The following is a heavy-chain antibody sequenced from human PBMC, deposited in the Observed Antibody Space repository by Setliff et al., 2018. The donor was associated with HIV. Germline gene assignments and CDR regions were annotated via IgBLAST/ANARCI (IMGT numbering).Heavy chain of an antibody. D-gene: IGHD2-2*02. CDR3: AKESSPNTQYYFDY. Sequence: GESLTISCVASGFPFSAYAMHWVRQVPGKGLESATSISESGAHPRYAESVKGRFTISRDNSKNTVYLQMNDLRAEDSAIYYCAKESSPNTQYYFDYWGQGMLVTVSS. CDR2: ISESGAHP. CDR1: GFPFSAYA. V-gene: IGHV3-23*01. J-gene: IGHJ4*02.